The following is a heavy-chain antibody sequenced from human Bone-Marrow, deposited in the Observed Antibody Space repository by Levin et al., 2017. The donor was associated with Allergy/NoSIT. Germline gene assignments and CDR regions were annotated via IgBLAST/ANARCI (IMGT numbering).Heavy chain of an antibody. Sequence: GESLKISCAASGFTFSSYAMHWVRQAPGKGLEWVAVISYDGSNKYYADSVKGRFTISRDNSKNTLYLQMNSLRAEDTAVYYCARIAVAGTVDYWGQGTLVTVSS. J-gene: IGHJ4*02. D-gene: IGHD6-19*01. CDR1: GFTFSSYA. CDR2: ISYDGSNK. CDR3: ARIAVAGTVDY. V-gene: IGHV3-30-3*01.